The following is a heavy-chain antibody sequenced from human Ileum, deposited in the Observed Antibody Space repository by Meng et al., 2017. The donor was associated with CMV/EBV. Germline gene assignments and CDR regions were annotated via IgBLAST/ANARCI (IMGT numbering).Heavy chain of an antibody. CDR3: ARPRVAGTAHFDS. CDR1: GYTFTGYY. D-gene: IGHD6-19*01. CDR2: VNPNSGGT. Sequence: KASGYTFTGYYIHWVRQAPGQGLEWMGWVNPNSGGTNYAQKFQGRVTMTRDTSISTAYMELNRLTSDDTAVYYCARPRVAGTAHFDSWGQGTLVTVSS. J-gene: IGHJ4*02. V-gene: IGHV1-2*02.